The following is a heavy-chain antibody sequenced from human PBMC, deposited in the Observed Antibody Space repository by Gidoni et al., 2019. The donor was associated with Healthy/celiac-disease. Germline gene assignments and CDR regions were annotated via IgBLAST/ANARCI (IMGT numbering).Heavy chain of an antibody. CDR3: ARGGDTAMVNRYYFDY. V-gene: IGHV4-4*07. CDR2: IYTSWRT. D-gene: IGHD5-18*01. J-gene: IGHJ4*02. CDR1: GGSIHSYY. Sequence: QVQLPESGPGLVKPSATLSLPCTVSGGSIHSYYWIWIRQPAGKGLEWIGRIYTSWRTNYNPSLKSRVTMSVDTSKNQFSLKLSSVTAADTAVYYCARGGDTAMVNRYYFDYWGQGTLVTVS.